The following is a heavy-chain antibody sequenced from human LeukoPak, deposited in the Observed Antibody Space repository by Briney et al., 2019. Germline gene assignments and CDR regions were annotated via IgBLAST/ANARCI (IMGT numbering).Heavy chain of an antibody. CDR1: GFTFSSYG. J-gene: IGHJ4*02. CDR2: IRYDGSNK. Sequence: GGSLRLSYAASGFTFSSYGMHWVRQAPGKGLEWVAFIRYDGSNKYYADSVKGRFTISRDNSKNTLYLQMNSLRAEDTAVYYCARLYCSSTSCFDYWGQGTLVTVSS. V-gene: IGHV3-30*02. D-gene: IGHD2-2*01. CDR3: ARLYCSSTSCFDY.